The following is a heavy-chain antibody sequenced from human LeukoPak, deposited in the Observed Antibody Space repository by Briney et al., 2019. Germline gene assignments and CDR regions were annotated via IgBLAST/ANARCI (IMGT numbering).Heavy chain of an antibody. CDR2: ISSSGGYT. J-gene: IGHJ6*02. CDR3: ARPNYYDSSGFYYYFYGMDV. D-gene: IGHD3-22*01. CDR1: GFTFSGYY. V-gene: IGHV3-11*06. Sequence: GGSLRLSCAASGFTFSGYYMIWIRQAPGKGLEWVSYISSSGGYTNHADSVKGRFTISRDNAKNSLYLQMNSLRADDTAVYYCARPNYYDSSGFYYYFYGMDVWGQGATVTVSS.